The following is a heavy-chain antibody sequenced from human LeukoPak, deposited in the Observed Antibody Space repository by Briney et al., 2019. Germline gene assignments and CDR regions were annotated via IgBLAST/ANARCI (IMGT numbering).Heavy chain of an antibody. J-gene: IGHJ6*03. CDR2: INPNSGGT. D-gene: IGHD5-18*01. CDR1: GYTFTGYY. Sequence: ASVKVSCKASGYTFTGYYMHWVRQAPGQGLEWMGWINPNSGGTNYAQKFQGRVTMTRDTSISTAYMELSRLRSDDTAVYYCARAHGYSYGYDYYYMDVWGKGTTVTVSS. V-gene: IGHV1-2*02. CDR3: ARAHGYSYGYDYYYMDV.